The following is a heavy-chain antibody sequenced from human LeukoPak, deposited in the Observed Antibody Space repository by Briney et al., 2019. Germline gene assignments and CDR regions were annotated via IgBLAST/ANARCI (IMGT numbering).Heavy chain of an antibody. J-gene: IGHJ3*02. CDR2: INPSGGST. D-gene: IGHD3-10*01. Sequence: ASVKVSCKASGYTFTSYYMHWVRQAPGQGLEWMGIINPSGGSTSYAQKFQGRVTMTRDTSTSAVYMELSSLRSEDTAVYYCARVGAADAFDIWGQGTMVTVSS. CDR1: GYTFTSYY. CDR3: ARVGAADAFDI. V-gene: IGHV1-46*01.